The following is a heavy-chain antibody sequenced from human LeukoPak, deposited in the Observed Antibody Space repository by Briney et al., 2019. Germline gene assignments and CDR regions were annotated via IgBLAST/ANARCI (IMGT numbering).Heavy chain of an antibody. CDR1: GGTFSSYA. D-gene: IGHD6-19*01. V-gene: IGHV1-69*13. Sequence: ASVKVSCKASGGTFSSYAISWVRQAPGQGLDWMGGIIPIFGTANYAQKFQGRVTITADESTSTAYMELSSLRSEDTAVYYCARDLEYRYSSGWFALDPWGQGTLVTVSS. CDR2: IIPIFGTA. J-gene: IGHJ5*02. CDR3: ARDLEYRYSSGWFALDP.